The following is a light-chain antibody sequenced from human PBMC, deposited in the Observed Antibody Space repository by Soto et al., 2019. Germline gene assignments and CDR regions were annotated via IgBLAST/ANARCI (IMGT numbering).Light chain of an antibody. Sequence: EIVLTQSPATLSLSPGERATLSCRASQSVSSYLAWYPQKPGQAPRLLSYDASNTATGIPARFSGSGSGTDFPLTIRSLEPEDFAVYYCQQRRNWPLTFRGGTKVEIK. CDR3: QQRRNWPLT. V-gene: IGKV3-11*01. CDR2: DAS. CDR1: QSVSSY. J-gene: IGKJ4*01.